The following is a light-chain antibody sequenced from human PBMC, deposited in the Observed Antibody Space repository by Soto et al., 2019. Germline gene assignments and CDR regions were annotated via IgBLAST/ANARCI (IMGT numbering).Light chain of an antibody. CDR2: EVT. CDR1: SSDVGGYNY. Sequence: QSVLTQPPSASGSPVQSVTISCTGASSDVGGYNYVSWCQQHPGKAPKLMIYEVTKRPSGVPDRFSGSKSGNTASLTVSGLQAEDEADYYCSSYAGSNNLVFGGGTKLTVL. J-gene: IGLJ3*02. V-gene: IGLV2-8*01. CDR3: SSYAGSNNLV.